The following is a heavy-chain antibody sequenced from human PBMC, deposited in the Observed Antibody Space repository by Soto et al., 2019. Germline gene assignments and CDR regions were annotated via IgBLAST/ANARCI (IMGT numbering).Heavy chain of an antibody. J-gene: IGHJ5*02. CDR2: IYYSGST. CDR3: ARVVGSSGWYYWFDP. V-gene: IGHV4-61*01. Sequence: SETLSLTCTVSGGSISSSSYYWSWIRQPPGKGLEWIGYIYYSGSTNYNPSLKSRVTISVDTSKNQFSLKLSSVTAADTAVYYCARVVGSSGWYYWFDPWGQGTLVTVSS. CDR1: GGSISSSSYY. D-gene: IGHD6-19*01.